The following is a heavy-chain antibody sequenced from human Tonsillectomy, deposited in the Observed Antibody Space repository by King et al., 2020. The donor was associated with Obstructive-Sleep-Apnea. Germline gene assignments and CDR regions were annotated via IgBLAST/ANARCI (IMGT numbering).Heavy chain of an antibody. Sequence: MQLQESGPGLVKTSQTLSLTCAVSGASISGGDYYWSWIRQPPGKGLEWIGYISDSGSTYYKPSLKSRVTISVDKSKNQFSLKLSSVTAADTAVYYCARDYRGTVRGVIFPLDCWGQGTLVTVSS. V-gene: IGHV4-30-4*01. CDR3: ARDYRGTVRGVIFPLDC. CDR1: GASISGGDYY. D-gene: IGHD3-10*02. J-gene: IGHJ4*02. CDR2: ISDSGST.